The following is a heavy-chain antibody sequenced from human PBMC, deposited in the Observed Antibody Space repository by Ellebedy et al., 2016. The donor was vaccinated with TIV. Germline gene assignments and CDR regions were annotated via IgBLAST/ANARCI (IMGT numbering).Heavy chain of an antibody. V-gene: IGHV1-24*01. Sequence: ASVKVSCKVSGYTLTDLSMHWVRQAPGKGLEWMGGFDPEDGETIYAQKFQGRVTMTEDTSTDTAYMELSSLRSEDTAVYYCARMGLKSGSQKSGFDLWGQGTMLTVSS. D-gene: IGHD1-26*01. J-gene: IGHJ3*01. CDR3: ARMGLKSGSQKSGFDL. CDR2: FDPEDGET. CDR1: GYTLTDLS.